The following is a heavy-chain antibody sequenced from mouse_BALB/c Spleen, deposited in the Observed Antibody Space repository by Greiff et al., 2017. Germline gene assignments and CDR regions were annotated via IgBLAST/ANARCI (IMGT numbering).Heavy chain of an antibody. CDR1: GFTFSSYT. J-gene: IGHJ3*01. D-gene: IGHD4-1*02. V-gene: IGHV5-6-4*01. CDR2: ISSGGSYT. Sequence: DVKLVESGGGLVKPGGSLKLSCAASGFTFSSYTMSWVRQTPEKRLEWVATISSGGSYTYYPDSVKGRFTISRDNAKNTLYLQMSSLKSEDTAMYYCTRESTGTGFAYWGQGTLVTVSA. CDR3: TRESTGTGFAY.